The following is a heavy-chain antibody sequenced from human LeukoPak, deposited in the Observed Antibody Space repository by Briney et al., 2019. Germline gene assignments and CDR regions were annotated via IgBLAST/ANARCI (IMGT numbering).Heavy chain of an antibody. CDR2: IKQDGGEK. Sequence: PGGSLRLSCAASGFTFSSYWMSWVRQAPGKGLEWVANIKQDGGEKHYVDSVKGRFTISRDNAKNSLYLQMNSLRAEDTAVYYCARDRDGDVQGDYWGQGTLVTVSS. CDR1: GFTFSSYW. D-gene: IGHD4-17*01. J-gene: IGHJ4*02. V-gene: IGHV3-7*01. CDR3: ARDRDGDVQGDY.